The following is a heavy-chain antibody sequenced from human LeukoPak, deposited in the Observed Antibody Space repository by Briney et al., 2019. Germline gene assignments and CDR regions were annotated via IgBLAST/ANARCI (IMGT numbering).Heavy chain of an antibody. D-gene: IGHD3-10*01. CDR2: ISSSSSTI. J-gene: IGHJ6*03. CDR3: ARAPGFSYYYMDV. V-gene: IGHV3-48*01. Sequence: PGGSLRLSCAASGFTFSSYSMNWVRQAPGKGLDWVSYISSSSSTIYYADSVKGRFTISRDNAKNSLYLQMNSLRAEDTAVYYCARAPGFSYYYMDVWGKGTTVTVSS. CDR1: GFTFSSYS.